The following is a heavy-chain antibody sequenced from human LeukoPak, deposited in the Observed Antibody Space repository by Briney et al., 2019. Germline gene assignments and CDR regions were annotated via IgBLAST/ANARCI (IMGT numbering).Heavy chain of an antibody. CDR2: ISWNSGAI. D-gene: IGHD1-26*01. J-gene: IGHJ4*02. V-gene: IGHV3-9*03. Sequence: GGSLRLSCAASGFTFDDYAMHWVRQAPGKGLEWVSGISWNSGAIGCADSVKGRFTISRYNAKNSLYLQMNSLRAEDMALYYCAKAQSGSYYGLDYWGQGTLVTVSS. CDR3: AKAQSGSYYGLDY. CDR1: GFTFDDYA.